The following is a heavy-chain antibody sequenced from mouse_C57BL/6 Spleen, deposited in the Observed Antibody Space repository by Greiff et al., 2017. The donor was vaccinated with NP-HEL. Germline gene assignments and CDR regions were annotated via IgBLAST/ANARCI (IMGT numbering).Heavy chain of an antibody. CDR3: ARRHRGYDGSYWYFDV. D-gene: IGHD2-14*01. J-gene: IGHJ1*03. CDR1: GYTFTDYN. Sequence: VQLQQSGPELVKPGASVKIPCKASGYTFTDYNMDWVKQSHGKSLEWIGDINPNNGGTIYNQKFKGKATLTVDKSSSTAYMELRSLTSEDTAVYYCARRHRGYDGSYWYFDVWGTGTTVTVSS. CDR2: INPNNGGT. V-gene: IGHV1-18*01.